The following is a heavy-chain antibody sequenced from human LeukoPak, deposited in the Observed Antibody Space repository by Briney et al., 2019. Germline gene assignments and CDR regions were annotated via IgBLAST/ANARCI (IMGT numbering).Heavy chain of an antibody. CDR2: ISAYNGNT. CDR1: GYTFTSYG. D-gene: IGHD6-19*01. Sequence: GASVKVSCKASGYTFTSYGISWLRQAPGQGLEWMGWISAYNGNTNYAQKLQGRVTMTTDTSTSTAYMELRSLRSDDTAVYYCARSGIAVAGTKYFQHWGQGTLVTVSS. CDR3: ARSGIAVAGTKYFQH. J-gene: IGHJ1*01. V-gene: IGHV1-18*01.